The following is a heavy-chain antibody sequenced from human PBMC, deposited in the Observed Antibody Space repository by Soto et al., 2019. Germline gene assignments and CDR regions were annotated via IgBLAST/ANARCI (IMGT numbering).Heavy chain of an antibody. CDR2: IWYDGSNK. CDR1: GFTFSSYW. J-gene: IGHJ3*02. Sequence: GGSLRLSCAVSGFTFSSYWMNWVRQAPGEGLAWVAVIWYDGSNKYYADSVKGRFTISRDNSKNTLYLQMNSLRAEDTAVYYCATMPGYYYDSSGFGADAFDIWGQGTMVTVSS. CDR3: ATMPGYYYDSSGFGADAFDI. D-gene: IGHD3-22*01. V-gene: IGHV3-33*08.